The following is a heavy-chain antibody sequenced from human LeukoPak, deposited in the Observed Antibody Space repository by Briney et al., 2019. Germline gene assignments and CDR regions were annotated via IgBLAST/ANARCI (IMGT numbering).Heavy chain of an antibody. CDR1: GYTFTGYY. D-gene: IGHD3-10*01. Sequence: GASVKISCKASGYTFTGYYMHWARQAPGQGLEWMGWINPNSGGTNYAQKFQGRVTMTRDTSISTAYMELSRLRSDDTAVYYCARDLSPLLWFGELVPRGAPDYYYYYGMDVWGQGTTVTVSS. CDR2: INPNSGGT. V-gene: IGHV1-2*02. CDR3: ARDLSPLLWFGELVPRGAPDYYYYYGMDV. J-gene: IGHJ6*02.